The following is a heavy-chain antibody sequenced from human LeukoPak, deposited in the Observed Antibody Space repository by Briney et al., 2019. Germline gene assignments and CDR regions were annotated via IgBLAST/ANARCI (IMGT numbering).Heavy chain of an antibody. CDR1: GFTFGDYA. D-gene: IGHD3-3*01. J-gene: IGHJ4*02. CDR2: IRSKAYGGTT. CDR3: TTHDFWSGYSFDY. Sequence: PGRSLRLSCTASGFTFGDYAMSWFRQAPGKGLEWVGFIRSKAYGGTTEYAASVKGRFTISRDDSKSIAYLQMNSLKTEDTAVYYCTTHDFWSGYSFDYWGQGTLVTVSS. V-gene: IGHV3-49*03.